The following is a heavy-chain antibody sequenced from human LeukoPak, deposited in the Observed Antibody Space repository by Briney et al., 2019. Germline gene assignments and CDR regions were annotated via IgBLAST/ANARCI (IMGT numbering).Heavy chain of an antibody. Sequence: PGRSLRLSGAASGFTFSNYAMHWVRQAPGKGLEWVAVISYDGSNKFYADSVKGRFTISRDNSKNTLHLQMNSLRAEDTAVYYCARSLATSYYYMDVWGKGTTVTVSS. CDR3: ARSLATSYYYMDV. CDR2: ISYDGSNK. D-gene: IGHD5-12*01. J-gene: IGHJ6*03. V-gene: IGHV3-30*04. CDR1: GFTFSNYA.